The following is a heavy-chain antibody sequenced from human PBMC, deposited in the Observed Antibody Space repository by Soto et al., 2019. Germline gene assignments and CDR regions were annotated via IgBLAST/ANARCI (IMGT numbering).Heavy chain of an antibody. J-gene: IGHJ6*02. CDR2: ISSRGDKT. CDR1: GFIFSRYA. D-gene: IGHD5-18*01. V-gene: IGHV3-23*01. CDR3: AKETGYSYGFQPNALDV. Sequence: PGVSLRLSCAGSGFIFSRYAMNWVRQAPGKGLEWVSIISSRGDKTSYAESVKGRFTISRDDSKNTLFLHMNSLWAEDTAVYYCAKETGYSYGFQPNALDVWGQGTTVTVSS.